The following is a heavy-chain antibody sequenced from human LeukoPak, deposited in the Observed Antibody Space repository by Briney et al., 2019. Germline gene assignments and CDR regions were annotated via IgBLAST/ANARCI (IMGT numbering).Heavy chain of an antibody. CDR2: INHSGST. Sequence: SETLSLTCAVYGGSFSGYYWSWIRQPPGKGLEWIGEINHSGSTYYNPSLKSRVTISVDRSKNQFSLKLSSVTAADTAVYYCARVSFRGDHHFDYWGQGTLVTVSS. D-gene: IGHD4-17*01. J-gene: IGHJ4*02. CDR3: ARVSFRGDHHFDY. V-gene: IGHV4-34*01. CDR1: GGSFSGYY.